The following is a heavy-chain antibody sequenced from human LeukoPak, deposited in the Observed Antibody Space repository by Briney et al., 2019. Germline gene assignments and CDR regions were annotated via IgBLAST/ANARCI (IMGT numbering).Heavy chain of an antibody. CDR1: GFTFSSYG. Sequence: PGGSLRLSCAASGFTFSSYGMHWVRQAPGKGLEWVAVISYDGSNKYYADSVKGRFTISRDNSKNTLYLQMNSLRAEDTAVYYCGRAGGYYGSGVFYDWGQGTLVTVSS. CDR3: GRAGGYYGSGVFYD. V-gene: IGHV3-30*03. D-gene: IGHD3-10*01. CDR2: ISYDGSNK. J-gene: IGHJ4*02.